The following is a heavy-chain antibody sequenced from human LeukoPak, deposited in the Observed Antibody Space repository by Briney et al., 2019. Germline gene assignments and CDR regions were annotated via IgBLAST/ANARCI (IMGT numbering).Heavy chain of an antibody. D-gene: IGHD5-18*01. Sequence: ASVKVSCKASGYTFTSYYMHWVRQAPGQGLEWMGIINPSGGSTSYAQKFQGRVTMTRDTSTSTVYMELSSPRSEDTAVYYCATSYGPRNWFDPWGQGTLVTVSS. CDR3: ATSYGPRNWFDP. CDR2: INPSGGST. J-gene: IGHJ5*02. CDR1: GYTFTSYY. V-gene: IGHV1-46*01.